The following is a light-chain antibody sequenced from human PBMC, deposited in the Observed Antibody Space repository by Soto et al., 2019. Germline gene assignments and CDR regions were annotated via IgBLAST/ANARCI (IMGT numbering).Light chain of an antibody. CDR2: EVS. V-gene: IGLV2-23*02. J-gene: IGLJ3*02. CDR3: CSYAGSSTWV. Sequence: QSALTQPASVSGSPGQSITISCTGTSSDVGSYNLVSWYQQRPGKAPKLMIYEVSKRPSGVSNRFSGSKSGNTAALTISGFQAEDEADYSCCSYAGSSTWVFGGGTTLTVL. CDR1: SSDVGSYNL.